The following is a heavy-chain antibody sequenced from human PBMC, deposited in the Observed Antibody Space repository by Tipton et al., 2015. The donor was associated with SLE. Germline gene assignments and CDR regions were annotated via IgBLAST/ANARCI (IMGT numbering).Heavy chain of an antibody. J-gene: IGHJ4*02. CDR3: ARGAPEAVGVGSGWIDY. V-gene: IGHV4-39*07. CDR1: GGSISSGSYY. D-gene: IGHD6-19*01. CDR2: INHSGST. Sequence: TLSLTCTVSGGSISSGSYYWSWIRQPPGKGLEWIGEINHSGSTNYNPSLKSRVTISVDTSKNQFSLKLSSVTAADTAVYYCARGAPEAVGVGSGWIDYWGQGTLVTVSS.